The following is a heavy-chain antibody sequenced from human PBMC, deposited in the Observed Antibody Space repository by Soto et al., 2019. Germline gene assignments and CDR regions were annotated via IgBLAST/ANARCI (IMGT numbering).Heavy chain of an antibody. CDR3: ARQKRDTPMVPFGD. V-gene: IGHV1-69*01. CDR2: LVPLFGTA. D-gene: IGHD5-18*01. Sequence: QAQLVQSGAEVKNPGSSVKVSCMSSAGTFNRYAINWVRQAPGHGLEWLGGLVPLFGTANYAQKFQDRVTIAADESTNTTSMELRGLTSDDPAVYYCARQKRDTPMVPFGDWGQGTLVTVSS. J-gene: IGHJ4*02. CDR1: AGTFNRYA.